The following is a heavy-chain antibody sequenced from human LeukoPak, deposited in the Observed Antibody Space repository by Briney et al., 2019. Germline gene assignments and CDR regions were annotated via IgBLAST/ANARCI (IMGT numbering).Heavy chain of an antibody. D-gene: IGHD3-10*01. CDR2: ISGSGGST. CDR1: GFTVSSNY. Sequence: GSLRLSCAASGFTVSSNYMSWVRQAPGKGLEWVSVISGSGGSTYYADSVKGRFTISRDNSKNTLYLQMNSLRAEDTAVYYCAKAGPMVRGVIDYWGQGTLVTVSS. J-gene: IGHJ4*02. V-gene: IGHV3-23*01. CDR3: AKAGPMVRGVIDY.